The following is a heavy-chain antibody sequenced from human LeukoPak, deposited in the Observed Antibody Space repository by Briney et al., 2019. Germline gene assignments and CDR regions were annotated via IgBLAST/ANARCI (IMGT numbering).Heavy chain of an antibody. D-gene: IGHD6-13*01. Sequence: SETLSLTCTVSGGSVSSGSYYWSWIRQPPGKGLEWIGYIYYSGSTNHNPSLKSRVTISVDTSKNQFSLKLGSVTAADTAVYYCARVIQQLGLYNWFDPWGQGTLVTVSS. CDR3: ARVIQQLGLYNWFDP. CDR1: GGSVSSGSYY. J-gene: IGHJ5*02. CDR2: IYYSGST. V-gene: IGHV4-61*01.